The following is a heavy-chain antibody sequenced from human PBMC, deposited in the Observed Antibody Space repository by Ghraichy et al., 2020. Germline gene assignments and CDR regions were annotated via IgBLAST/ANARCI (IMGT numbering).Heavy chain of an antibody. CDR2: INHSGST. D-gene: IGHD6-6*01. J-gene: IGHJ6*03. CDR1: GGSFSGYY. Sequence: SETLSLTCAVYGGSFSGYYWSWIRQPPGKGLEWIGEINHSGSTNYNPSLKSRVTISVDTSKNQFSLKLSSVTAADTAVYYCASKYSSSSVWAINYYYYMDVWGKGTTVTVSS. V-gene: IGHV4-34*01. CDR3: ASKYSSSSVWAINYYYYMDV.